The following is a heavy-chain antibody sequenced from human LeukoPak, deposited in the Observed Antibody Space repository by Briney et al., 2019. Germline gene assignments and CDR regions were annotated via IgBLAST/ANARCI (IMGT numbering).Heavy chain of an antibody. CDR2: ISGSSSFI. CDR1: GFSFSSYG. Sequence: GGSLRLSCAASGFSFSSYGMHWVRQAPGKGLEWVSYISGSSSFIYYADSVKGRFTISRDNAKNSLYLQMNSLRAEDTAVYYCVKTTSGRLGNYWGQGTLVTVSS. V-gene: IGHV3-48*01. J-gene: IGHJ4*02. CDR3: VKTTSGRLGNY. D-gene: IGHD1-26*01.